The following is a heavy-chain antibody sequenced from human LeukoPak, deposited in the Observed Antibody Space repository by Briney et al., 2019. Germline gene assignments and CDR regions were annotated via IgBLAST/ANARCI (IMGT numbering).Heavy chain of an antibody. Sequence: PGGSLRLSCAASGFTFSSYNMNWVRQAPGKGLEWVSSISTSSSYIYYADSVKGRFTISRDNAKNSLYLQMNSLRAEDTAVYYCARDKLGGSMAGSNFDYWGQGTLVTVSS. V-gene: IGHV3-21*01. D-gene: IGHD6-19*01. CDR3: ARDKLGGSMAGSNFDY. J-gene: IGHJ4*02. CDR2: ISTSSSYI. CDR1: GFTFSSYN.